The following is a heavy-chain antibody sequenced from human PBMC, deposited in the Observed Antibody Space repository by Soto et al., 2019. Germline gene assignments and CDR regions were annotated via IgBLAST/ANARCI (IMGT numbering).Heavy chain of an antibody. CDR2: INPKSGGT. CDR1: GYTFTGYY. CDR3: ARSLSPTDLNYFVSRAYYTGFDP. J-gene: IGHJ5*02. Sequence: ASVKVSCKASGYTFTGYYLHWVRQAPGQGLEWMGWINPKSGGTKYAQNFQGRVTMTRDTSISTAYMDLSRLRSDDTAVYYCARSLSPTDLNYFVSRAYYTGFDPLGQGALVTV. V-gene: IGHV1-2*02. D-gene: IGHD3-22*01.